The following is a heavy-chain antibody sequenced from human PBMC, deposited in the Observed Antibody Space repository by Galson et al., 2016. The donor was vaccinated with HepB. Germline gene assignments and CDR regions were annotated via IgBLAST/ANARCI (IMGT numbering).Heavy chain of an antibody. D-gene: IGHD6-19*01. CDR2: IDPSDSYT. Sequence: QSGAEVKKPGESLRISCKGSGYSFTTYWINWVRQMPGKGLEWMGRIDPSDSYTNYSPSFQGHVTISADKSSRTAYLQWSSLKASDSAMYYCARHRRSGWSLVRVSWGQGTLVTVSS. CDR1: GYSFTTYW. J-gene: IGHJ5*02. CDR3: ARHRRSGWSLVRVS. V-gene: IGHV5-10-1*01.